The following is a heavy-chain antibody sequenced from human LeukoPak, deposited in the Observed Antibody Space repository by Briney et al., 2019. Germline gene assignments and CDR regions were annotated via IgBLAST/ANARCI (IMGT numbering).Heavy chain of an antibody. V-gene: IGHV3-11*04. CDR2: ISSSGSTI. CDR1: GFTFSDYY. Sequence: GGSLRLSCAASGFTFSDYYMSWIRQAPGKGLEWVSYISSSGSTIYYADSVKGRFTISRDNAKNSLYLQMNSLRAEDTAVYYCARDPYYDFWSGYYAPRGYFDYWGQGTLVTVSS. J-gene: IGHJ4*02. D-gene: IGHD3-3*01. CDR3: ARDPYYDFWSGYYAPRGYFDY.